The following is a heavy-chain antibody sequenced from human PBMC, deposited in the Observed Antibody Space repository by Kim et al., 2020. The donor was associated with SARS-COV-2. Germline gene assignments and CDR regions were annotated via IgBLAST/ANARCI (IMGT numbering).Heavy chain of an antibody. CDR2: VSGCGVRT. J-gene: IGHJ4*02. CDR3: ANGKTKKFATFNF. V-gene: IGHV3-23*01. Sequence: GGSLRLSCAASGFTFSSYSMHWVRQAPGKGPEWVSLVSGCGVRTNYADSVKGRFAISRDNSKKTLYLQMNSLSAEDTAFYYCANGKTKKFATFNFWGQG. CDR1: GFTFSSYS. D-gene: IGHD2-15*01.